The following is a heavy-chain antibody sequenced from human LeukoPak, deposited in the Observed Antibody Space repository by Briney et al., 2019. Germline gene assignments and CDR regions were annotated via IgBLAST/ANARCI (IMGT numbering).Heavy chain of an antibody. J-gene: IGHJ6*02. Sequence: PGGSLRLSCAASGFTFSSYWMSWVRQAPGKGLEWVANIKQDGSEKYYVDSVKGRFTISRDNAKNSLYLQMNSLRAEDTAVYYCAKEMVEGDCSSTSCYHYYYYGMDVWGQGTTVTVSS. CDR1: GFTFSSYW. V-gene: IGHV3-7*03. D-gene: IGHD2-2*01. CDR2: IKQDGSEK. CDR3: AKEMVEGDCSSTSCYHYYYYGMDV.